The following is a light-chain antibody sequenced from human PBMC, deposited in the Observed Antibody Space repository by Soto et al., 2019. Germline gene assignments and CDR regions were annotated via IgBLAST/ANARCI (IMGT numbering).Light chain of an antibody. J-gene: IGKJ3*01. V-gene: IGKV3D-15*01. Sequence: EIVMTQSPATLSVSPGERATLSCRASQSVNTNLAWYQQKPGQAPRLLIYGASTRATGIPARFSGSGSGTEFTLAISRLQSEDFAVYYCQRYSDWPLFAFGPGTRVDIK. CDR2: GAS. CDR3: QRYSDWPLFA. CDR1: QSVNTN.